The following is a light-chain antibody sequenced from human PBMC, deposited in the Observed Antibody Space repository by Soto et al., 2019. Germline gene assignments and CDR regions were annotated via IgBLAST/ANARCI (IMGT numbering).Light chain of an antibody. J-gene: IGKJ1*01. Sequence: DIQLTQFPSTLSASVGDRVTITCRARQSISIWLAWYQQKPGKAHKLLIYDAYILASGVQSRFRGSGSGTEFTLTISSLQPEDFATYFCKQSFSTPWTFGQGTKVDIK. CDR1: QSISIW. CDR3: KQSFSTPWT. V-gene: IGKV1-5*01. CDR2: DAY.